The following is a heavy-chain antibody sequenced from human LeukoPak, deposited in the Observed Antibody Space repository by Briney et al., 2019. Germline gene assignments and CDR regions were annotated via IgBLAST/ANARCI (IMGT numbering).Heavy chain of an antibody. Sequence: ASVKVSCKASGYTFTSYAMHWVRQAPGQRLEWMGWINAGNGNTKYSQEFQGRVTITRDTSASTAYMELSSLRSEDMAVYYCARRDYDSSGYTYWGQGTLVTVSS. CDR1: GYTFTSYA. J-gene: IGHJ4*02. CDR2: INAGNGNT. D-gene: IGHD3-22*01. V-gene: IGHV1-3*03. CDR3: ARRDYDSSGYTY.